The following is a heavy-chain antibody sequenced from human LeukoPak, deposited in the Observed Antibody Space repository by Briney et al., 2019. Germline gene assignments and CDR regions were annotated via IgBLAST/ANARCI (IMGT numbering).Heavy chain of an antibody. V-gene: IGHV3-23*01. J-gene: IGHJ4*02. D-gene: IGHD3-9*01. CDR3: AKDQSSYDISTGSWAY. Sequence: GGSLRLSCAASGFTFSSYAMSWVRQAPGKGLEWVSAISGSGGSTYYADSVKGRFSISRDNSKNTLYLQMNSLRAEDTAVYYCAKDQSSYDISTGSWAYWGQGTLVTVSS. CDR1: GFTFSSYA. CDR2: ISGSGGST.